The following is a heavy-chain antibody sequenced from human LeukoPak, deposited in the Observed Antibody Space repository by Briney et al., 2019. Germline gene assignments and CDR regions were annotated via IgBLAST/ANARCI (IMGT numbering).Heavy chain of an antibody. J-gene: IGHJ4*02. D-gene: IGHD3-22*01. CDR3: AKSEVVVITYFDY. CDR1: GFTFSSYA. CDR2: ISGSGGST. V-gene: IGHV3-23*01. Sequence: GGSLRLSCAASGFTFSSYAMSWVRQAPGKGLEWVSAISGSGGSTYYADSVKGRFTISRDNSENTLYLQMNSLGAEDTAVYYCAKSEVVVITYFDYWGQGTLVTVSS.